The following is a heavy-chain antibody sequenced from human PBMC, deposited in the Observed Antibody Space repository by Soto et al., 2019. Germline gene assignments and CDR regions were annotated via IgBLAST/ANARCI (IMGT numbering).Heavy chain of an antibody. J-gene: IGHJ4*02. CDR2: ISSDGTKK. V-gene: IGHV3-30*03. Sequence: GSLRLSCATSGFVSNDYDIHWVRQAPGKGLAWLACISSDGTKKYYAESVKGRFTISRDNSKNTLSLQLNSLGAEDTAVYYCSRRRGGLGPIEYWGQGX. D-gene: IGHD5-12*01. CDR1: GFVSNDYD. CDR3: SRRRGGLGPIEY.